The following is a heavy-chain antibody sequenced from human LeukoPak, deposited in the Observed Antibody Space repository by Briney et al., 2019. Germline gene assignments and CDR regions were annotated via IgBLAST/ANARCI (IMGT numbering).Heavy chain of an antibody. CDR2: MYYSGST. V-gene: IGHV4-59*12. Sequence: SETLSLTCTVSGGSFNSYYWSWIRQPPGKGLDWIGYMYYSGSTNYNPSLKSRVTISVDTSKNQFSLKLSSVTAADTAVYYCARDPVWYFDLWGRGTLVTVSS. CDR3: ARDPVWYFDL. J-gene: IGHJ2*01. CDR1: GGSFNSYY.